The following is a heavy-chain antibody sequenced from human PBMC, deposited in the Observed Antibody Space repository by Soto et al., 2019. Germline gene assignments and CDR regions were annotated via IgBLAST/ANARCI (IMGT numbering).Heavy chain of an antibody. CDR2: MNSDGGII. V-gene: IGHV3-74*01. J-gene: IGHJ4*02. CDR3: ATAEVDY. Sequence: EVQLVESGGALVQPGRSLRLSCAVAGYTFGNHWMHWVRQAPGKGLEWVSRMNSDGGIINYADSVKVLFTVSRDNARNTLYLQMNSLRVEDTAVYYCATAEVDYWGPGTLVTVSS. CDR1: GYTFGNHW.